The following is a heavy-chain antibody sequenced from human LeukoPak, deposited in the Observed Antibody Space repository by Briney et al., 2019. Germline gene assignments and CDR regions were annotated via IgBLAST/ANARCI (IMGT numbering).Heavy chain of an antibody. CDR1: GYTFTIYG. CDR2: ISAYNGNT. CDR3: ARAARVVQRPRPQYYFDY. J-gene: IGHJ4*02. V-gene: IGHV1-18*01. Sequence: ASVTLSFKAAGYTFTIYGISWVRQAPGQGHEWMGWISAYNGNTNYAQKLQCRVTMTTDTSTSTAYMELRSLRSDDTAAYYCARAARVVQRPRPQYYFDYWGQGTLVTVSS. D-gene: IGHD2-15*01.